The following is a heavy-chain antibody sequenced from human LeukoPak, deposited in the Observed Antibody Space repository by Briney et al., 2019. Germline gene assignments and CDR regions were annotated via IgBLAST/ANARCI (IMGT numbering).Heavy chain of an antibody. Sequence: ASETLSLTCTVSGGSISSYYWSWIRQPPGKGLEWIGYIYYSGSTNYNPSLKSRVTISVDTSKNQFSLKLSSVTAADTAVYYCARGPTSITGTTDYWGQGTLVTVSS. CDR2: IYYSGST. CDR1: GGSISSYY. V-gene: IGHV4-59*01. D-gene: IGHD1/OR15-1a*01. J-gene: IGHJ4*02. CDR3: ARGPTSITGTTDY.